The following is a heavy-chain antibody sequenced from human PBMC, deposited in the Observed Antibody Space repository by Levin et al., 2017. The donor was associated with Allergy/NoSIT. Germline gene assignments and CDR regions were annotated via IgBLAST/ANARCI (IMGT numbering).Heavy chain of an antibody. CDR2: IIPIFGTA. V-gene: IGHV1-69*06. CDR1: GGTFSSYA. Sequence: GASVKVSCKASGGTFSSYAISWVRQAPGQGLEWMGGIIPIFGTANYAQKFQGRVTITADKSTSTAYMELSSLRSEDTAVYYCARGNVTLTGYPSHYYYYYGMDGWGQGTTVTVSS. CDR3: ARGNVTLTGYPSHYYYYYGMDG. D-gene: IGHD3-9*01. J-gene: IGHJ6*02.